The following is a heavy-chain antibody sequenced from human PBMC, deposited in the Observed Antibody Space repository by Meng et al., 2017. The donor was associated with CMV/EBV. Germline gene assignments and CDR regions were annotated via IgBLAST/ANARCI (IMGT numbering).Heavy chain of an antibody. CDR2: ISYSADTM. Sequence: GESLKISCVASGFTFTDYYMSWIRQAPGKGLEWVSYISYSADTMDYADSVSGRFTISRDNAENSVFLQMNSLTVDESAIYYCARGHYGMDVWGQGTTVTVSS. CDR1: GFTFTDYY. CDR3: ARGHYGMDV. J-gene: IGHJ6*02. V-gene: IGHV3-11*01.